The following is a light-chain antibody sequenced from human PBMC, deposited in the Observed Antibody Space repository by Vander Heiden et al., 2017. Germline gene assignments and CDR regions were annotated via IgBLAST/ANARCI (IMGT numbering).Light chain of an antibody. CDR3: QSADSSGADVV. CDR1: ALPKQY. J-gene: IGLJ2*01. V-gene: IGLV3-25*03. CDR2: KDS. Sequence: SYELTQPPSVSVSPGQTARITCSGDALPKQYAFWYQQKPGQAPVLVMYKDSERSSGSPDRFSGSSSWTTVTLTISGVQAEDEADYYCQSADSSGADVVFGGGTKLTVL.